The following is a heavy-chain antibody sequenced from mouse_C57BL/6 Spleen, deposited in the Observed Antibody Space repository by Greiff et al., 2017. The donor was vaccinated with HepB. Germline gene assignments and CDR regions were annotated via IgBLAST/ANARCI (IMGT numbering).Heavy chain of an antibody. V-gene: IGHV1-55*01. CDR1: GYTFTSYW. D-gene: IGHD1-1*01. Sequence: VQLQQPGAELVKPGASVKMSCKASGYTFTSYWITWVKQRPGQGLEWIGDIYPGSGSTNYNEKFKSKATLTVDTSSSTAYMQLSSLTSEGSAVYYGARSDYGSSYDYAMDYWGQGTSVTVSS. J-gene: IGHJ4*01. CDR2: IYPGSGST. CDR3: ARSDYGSSYDYAMDY.